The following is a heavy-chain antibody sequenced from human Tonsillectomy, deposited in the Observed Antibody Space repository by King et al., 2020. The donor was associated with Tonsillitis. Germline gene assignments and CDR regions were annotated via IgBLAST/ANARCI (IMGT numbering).Heavy chain of an antibody. CDR2: ISHDGKNK. CDR1: GVTFNHDG. J-gene: IGHJ3*02. V-gene: IGHV3-33*05. CDR3: ANLPVDSFDI. Sequence: QLVQSGGGVVQPGRSLRLSCAASGVTFNHDGMHWVRQAPGKGLECVATISHDGKNKYYADSVKGRFTISRDNSKNTLYLQMSGLRAEDTAVYYCANLPVDSFDIWGQGTTVTVSA.